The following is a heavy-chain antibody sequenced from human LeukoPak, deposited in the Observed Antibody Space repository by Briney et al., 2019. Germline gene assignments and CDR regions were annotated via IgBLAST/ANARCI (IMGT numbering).Heavy chain of an antibody. J-gene: IGHJ3*02. V-gene: IGHV1-24*01. Sequence: GASVKVSCKVSGYTLTELSMHWVRQAPGKGLEWMGGFDPEDGETIYAQKFQERVTITRDMSTSTAYMELSSLRSEDTAVYYCAAAAPISGYYYGVNAFDIWGQGTMVTVSS. D-gene: IGHD3-22*01. CDR3: AAAAPISGYYYGVNAFDI. CDR1: GYTLTELS. CDR2: FDPEDGET.